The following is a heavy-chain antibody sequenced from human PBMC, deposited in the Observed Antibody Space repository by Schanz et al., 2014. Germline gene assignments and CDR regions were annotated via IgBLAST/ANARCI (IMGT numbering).Heavy chain of an antibody. D-gene: IGHD3-10*01. CDR1: GFTFGDYA. CDR3: AKYRGYYRVSGSYRELEY. V-gene: IGHV3-23*01. J-gene: IGHJ4*02. Sequence: EVQLLESGGGLVQPGGSLRLSCAASGFTFGDYAMTWVRQAPGKGLEWVSAINTGVNTYYADSVRGRFTISSDNSKSTLYLQMSSLRADDTAVYYCAKYRGYYRVSGSYRELEYWGQGTLVTVSS. CDR2: INTGVNT.